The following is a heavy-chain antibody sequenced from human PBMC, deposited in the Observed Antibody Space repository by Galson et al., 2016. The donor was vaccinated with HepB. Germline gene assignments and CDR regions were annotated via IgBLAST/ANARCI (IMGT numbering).Heavy chain of an antibody. D-gene: IGHD3-9*01. V-gene: IGHV1-18*01. CDR3: ARVDLSRDYDILTGAAWALNWIDP. J-gene: IGHJ5*02. CDR1: GYTFTSYG. CDR2: ISGYNGNT. Sequence: SVKVSCKASGYTFTSYGISWVRQAPGQGLEWMGWISGYNGNTNYAQKLQGRVTMTTDTSTSTAYMELRSLRSDDTAVYYCARVDLSRDYDILTGAAWALNWIDPWGQGTLVTVSS.